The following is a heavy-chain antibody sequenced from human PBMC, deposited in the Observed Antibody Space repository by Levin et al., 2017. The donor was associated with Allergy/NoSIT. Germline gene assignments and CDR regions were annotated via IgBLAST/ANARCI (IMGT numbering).Heavy chain of an antibody. CDR1: GYTFTDYY. Sequence: ASVKVSCKASGYTFTDYYMHWVRQAPGQGLEWMGWINPNSGGTNYGQKFQDRVTMTRDTSINRVYMELTRLRSDDTALYYCARVGTVVPATKRWGTFDPWGQGTLVTVSS. D-gene: IGHD2-2*01. CDR3: ARVGTVVPATKRWGTFDP. J-gene: IGHJ5*02. V-gene: IGHV1-2*02. CDR2: INPNSGGT.